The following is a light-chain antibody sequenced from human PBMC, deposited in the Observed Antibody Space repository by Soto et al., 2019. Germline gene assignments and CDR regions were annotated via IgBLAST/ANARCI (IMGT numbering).Light chain of an antibody. CDR1: QSVLYSSNNQNY. CDR3: QQYYSTPYT. J-gene: IGKJ2*01. CDR2: WAS. Sequence: DIVMTQSPDSLAVSLGERATINCKSSQSVLYSSNNQNYLAWYQQKPGQPPKLLIYWASTRESGVPDRFSGSGSGTDFTLTISSLQAEDGAVYYCQQYYSTPYTFGQGTKLEIK. V-gene: IGKV4-1*01.